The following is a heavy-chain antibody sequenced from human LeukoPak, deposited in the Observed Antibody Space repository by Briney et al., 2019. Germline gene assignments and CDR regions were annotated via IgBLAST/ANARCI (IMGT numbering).Heavy chain of an antibody. J-gene: IGHJ4*02. Sequence: GGSLRLSCAASGFTFSSYSMNWVRQAPGKGLEWVSHSSGSSGTTHYADSVKGRFTISRDNAKKSLFLQMNSLRAEDTAVYYCTRGGGNFLLAAPGQFDYWGQGTLVTVSP. V-gene: IGHV3-48*04. CDR2: SSGSSGTT. D-gene: IGHD6-25*01. CDR3: TRGGGNFLLAAPGQFDY. CDR1: GFTFSSYS.